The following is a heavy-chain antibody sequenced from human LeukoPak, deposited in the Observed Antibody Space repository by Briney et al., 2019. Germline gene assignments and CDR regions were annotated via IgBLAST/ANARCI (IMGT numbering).Heavy chain of an antibody. CDR2: IYYSGST. Sequence: SETLSLNRTVSGGSISSYYWSWIRQPPGKGLEWIGYIYYSGSTNYNPSLKSRVTISVDTSKNQFSLKLSSVTAADTAVYYCVGGSGSYLFDYWGQGTLVTVSS. D-gene: IGHD3-10*01. CDR1: GGSISSYY. V-gene: IGHV4-59*08. CDR3: VGGSGSYLFDY. J-gene: IGHJ4*02.